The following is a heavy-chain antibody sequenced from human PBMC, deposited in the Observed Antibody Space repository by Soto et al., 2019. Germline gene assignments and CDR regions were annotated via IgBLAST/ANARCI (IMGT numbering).Heavy chain of an antibody. D-gene: IGHD2-2*01. V-gene: IGHV1-46*01. CDR1: GYTFTRYY. CDR3: ARGGVPAAIDSWFDP. J-gene: IGHJ5*02. CDR2: INPSGGST. Sequence: ASVKVSCKASGYTFTRYYMHWVRQAPGQGLEWMGIINPSGGSTSYAQKFQGRVTMTMDTSTSTVYMELSSLRSEDSSVYYCARGGVPAAIDSWFDPWGQGTLVTVSS.